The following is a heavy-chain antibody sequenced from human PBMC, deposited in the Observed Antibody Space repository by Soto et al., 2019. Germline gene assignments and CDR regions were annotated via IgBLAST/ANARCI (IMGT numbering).Heavy chain of an antibody. CDR3: ARDYLYRYCSGGSCLDAFDI. V-gene: IGHV3-21*01. J-gene: IGHJ3*02. CDR1: GFTFSSYA. Sequence: GSLRLSCAASGFTFSSYAMSWVHQAPGKGLEWVSSISSSSSYIYYADSVKGRFTISRDNAKNSLYLQMNSLRAEDTAVYYCARDYLYRYCSGGSCLDAFDIWGKGTMVTVS. D-gene: IGHD2-15*01. CDR2: ISSSSSYI.